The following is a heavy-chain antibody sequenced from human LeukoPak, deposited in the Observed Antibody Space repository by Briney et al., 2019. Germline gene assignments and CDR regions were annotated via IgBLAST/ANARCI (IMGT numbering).Heavy chain of an antibody. V-gene: IGHV3-30*18. Sequence: PGGSLRLFCAASGFTFSSYSMNWVRQAAGKGLEWVAIISYAGSNKFYADSVKGRFAISRDNSKNTLYLQMDSLRAEDTAVYYCAKTKVGTGLDALDIWGQGTMVTVSS. CDR2: ISYAGSNK. CDR1: GFTFSSYS. CDR3: AKTKVGTGLDALDI. D-gene: IGHD2-21*02. J-gene: IGHJ3*02.